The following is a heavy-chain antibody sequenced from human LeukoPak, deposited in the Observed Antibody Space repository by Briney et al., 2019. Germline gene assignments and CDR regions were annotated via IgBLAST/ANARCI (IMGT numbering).Heavy chain of an antibody. Sequence: ASETLSLTCTVSGGSISSYYWSWIRQPPGKGLEWIGYIYYSGSTNYNPSLKSRVTMSVDTSKNQFSLKLSSVTAADTAVYYCARAAAGTGVDYWGQGTLVTVSS. J-gene: IGHJ4*02. D-gene: IGHD6-13*01. CDR1: GGSISSYY. CDR2: IYYSGST. CDR3: ARAAAGTGVDY. V-gene: IGHV4-59*12.